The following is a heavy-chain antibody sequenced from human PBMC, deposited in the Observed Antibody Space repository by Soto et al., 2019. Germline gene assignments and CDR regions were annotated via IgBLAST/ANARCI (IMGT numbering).Heavy chain of an antibody. D-gene: IGHD5-12*01. Sequence: QVQLVQSGAEVKKPGSSVKVSCKASGGTFGSYGISWVRQAPGQGLEWMGGIISIFGTANYAQKFQGRVTITADESTSTAYMELSSLRSEDTAVYYCARDGGGYGAADYWGQGTLVTVSS. V-gene: IGHV1-69*01. J-gene: IGHJ4*02. CDR2: IISIFGTA. CDR1: GGTFGSYG. CDR3: ARDGGGYGAADY.